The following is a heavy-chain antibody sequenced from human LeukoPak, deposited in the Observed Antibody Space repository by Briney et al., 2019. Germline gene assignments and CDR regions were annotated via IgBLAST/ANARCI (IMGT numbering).Heavy chain of an antibody. Sequence: SATLSLTCTVSGGFISSSSYYWGWIRQPPGEGLEWIGSIYYSGSSYYNLYLQSRVTISVDMSKNQLSLNLSAVTAADTAVYYCARHEANGSGSDPSGFDPWGQGTLVTVPS. J-gene: IGHJ5*02. CDR2: IYYSGSS. V-gene: IGHV4-39*01. CDR1: GGFISSSSYY. CDR3: ARHEANGSGSDPSGFDP. D-gene: IGHD3-10*01.